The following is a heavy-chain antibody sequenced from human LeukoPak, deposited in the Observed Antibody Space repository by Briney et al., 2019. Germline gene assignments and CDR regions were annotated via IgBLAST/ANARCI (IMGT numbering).Heavy chain of an antibody. Sequence: GGSLRLSCAASGFTFSSYWMHWVCQAPGKGLVWVSRISNDGSSTDYADSVKGRFTISRDNAKNTLYLQMHSLRAEDTALYYCSYQRGGQVYWGQGTLVTVSS. CDR3: SYQRGGQVY. J-gene: IGHJ4*02. CDR1: GFTFSSYW. V-gene: IGHV3-74*01. CDR2: ISNDGSST. D-gene: IGHD2-2*01.